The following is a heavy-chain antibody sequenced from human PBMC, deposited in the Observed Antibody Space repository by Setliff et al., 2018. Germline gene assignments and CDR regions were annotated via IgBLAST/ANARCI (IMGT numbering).Heavy chain of an antibody. Sequence: GGSLRLSCAASGFTFSTHSMNWVRQAPGKGLEWVSHISRTSSTTYYADSVTGRFTISRDNAKNSLKLQMNSPSAEDTAVYYCARTRHIVVVTASKPLSTGAFDIWGQGTMVTVSS. D-gene: IGHD2-21*02. CDR2: ISRTSSTT. V-gene: IGHV3-48*01. CDR3: ARTRHIVVVTASKPLSTGAFDI. CDR1: GFTFSTHS. J-gene: IGHJ3*02.